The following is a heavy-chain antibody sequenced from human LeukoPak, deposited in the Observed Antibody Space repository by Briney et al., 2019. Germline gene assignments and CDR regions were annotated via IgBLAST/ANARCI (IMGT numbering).Heavy chain of an antibody. V-gene: IGHV3-7*03. CDR1: GFTFSSYW. Sequence: PGGSLRLSCAASGFTFSSYWMSWVRQAPGKGLEWVANIKQDGSEKYYVDSVKGRFTISRDNAKNSLYLQMNSLRAEDTAVYYCARVEVVVSFGAFHIWCQGKMITVSS. CDR3: ARVEVVVSFGAFHI. D-gene: IGHD3-22*01. CDR2: IKQDGSEK. J-gene: IGHJ3*02.